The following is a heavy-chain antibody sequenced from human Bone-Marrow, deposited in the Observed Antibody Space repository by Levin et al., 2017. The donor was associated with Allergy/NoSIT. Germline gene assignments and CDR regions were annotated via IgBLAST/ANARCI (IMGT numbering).Heavy chain of an antibody. V-gene: IGHV3-48*04. J-gene: IGHJ4*02. D-gene: IGHD1-26*01. CDR1: FFPFPTFS. CDR3: ARDMYSAWTMISFDY. CDR2: ISSTSSTI. Sequence: LSFSSSFFPFPTFSLNWVRQAPGKGLEWVSYISSTSSTIYYADSVKGRFAISRDNAKSSLYLQMNSLRAEDTAVYYCARDMYSAWTMISFDYWGQGTLVTVSS.